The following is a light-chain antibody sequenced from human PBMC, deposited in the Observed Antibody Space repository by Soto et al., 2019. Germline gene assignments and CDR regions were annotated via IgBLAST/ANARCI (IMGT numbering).Light chain of an antibody. Sequence: QSVLTQPTSASGTPGQRVNISCSGSRSTIGSNTVNWYQQLPGTAPKLLVFSNTQRPSGVPDRFSGSKSGTSASLAISWLQSEDEADYYCAAWDDSLIYVFGTGTKLTVL. CDR3: AAWDDSLIYV. J-gene: IGLJ1*01. CDR1: RSTIGSNT. V-gene: IGLV1-44*01. CDR2: SNT.